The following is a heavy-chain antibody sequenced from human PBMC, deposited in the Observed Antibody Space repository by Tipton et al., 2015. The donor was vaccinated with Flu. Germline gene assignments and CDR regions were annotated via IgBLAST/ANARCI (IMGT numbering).Heavy chain of an antibody. J-gene: IGHJ6*02. D-gene: IGHD1-1*01. CDR1: GDSMRSYF. V-gene: IGHV4-4*07. CDR2: IYSSGST. CDR3: AREGLERSPPFFYSYYFDMGL. Sequence: TLSLTCTVSGDSMRSYFWGWIRQPAGKGLEWIGRIYSSGSTNYNPSLKSRVTMSVDTSKNQLSLRLNSVTAADTAFYYCAREGLERSPPFFYSYYFDMGLWGQGTPVTVAS.